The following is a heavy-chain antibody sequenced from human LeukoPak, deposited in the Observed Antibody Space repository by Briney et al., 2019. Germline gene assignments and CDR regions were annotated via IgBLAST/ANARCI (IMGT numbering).Heavy chain of an antibody. CDR1: GGSISSGDYY. Sequence: SQTLSLTCTVSGGSISSGDYYWSWIRRPPGKGLEWIGYIYYSGSTYYNPSLKSRVTISVDTSKNQFSLKLSSVTAADTAVYYCASVMVRGEGAFDIWGQGTMVTVSS. D-gene: IGHD3-10*01. J-gene: IGHJ3*02. CDR2: IYYSGST. CDR3: ASVMVRGEGAFDI. V-gene: IGHV4-30-4*08.